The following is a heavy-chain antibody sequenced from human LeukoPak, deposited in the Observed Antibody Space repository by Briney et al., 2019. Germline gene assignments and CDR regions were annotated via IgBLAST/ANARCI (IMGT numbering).Heavy chain of an antibody. Sequence: SETLSLTCTVSGGSINSYYWTWIRQPPGKGLEWIGNIYNSGNTNYIPSLKSRVIISVDTSKNQLSLKLSSVTAADTAVYYCARGLFGEFYYYYYVDVWGKGTTVTVSS. V-gene: IGHV4-59*01. CDR2: IYNSGNT. J-gene: IGHJ6*03. D-gene: IGHD3-10*02. CDR1: GGSINSYY. CDR3: ARGLFGEFYYYYYVDV.